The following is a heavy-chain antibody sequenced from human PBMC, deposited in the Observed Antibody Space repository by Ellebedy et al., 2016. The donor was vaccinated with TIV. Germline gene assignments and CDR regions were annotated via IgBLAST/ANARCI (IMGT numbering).Heavy chain of an antibody. J-gene: IGHJ4*02. CDR2: IYHSGST. Sequence: GSLRLSCIVSGASISSYYFFWIRQPAGKGLEWIGRIYHSGSTKYNPSLESRVTMSVDTSKNQISLKVTSLTAADTAVYYCARGPTTETKAASGSAHIWGQGTLVIVSS. D-gene: IGHD6-13*01. CDR1: GASISSYY. V-gene: IGHV4-4*07. CDR3: ARGPTTETKAASGSAHI.